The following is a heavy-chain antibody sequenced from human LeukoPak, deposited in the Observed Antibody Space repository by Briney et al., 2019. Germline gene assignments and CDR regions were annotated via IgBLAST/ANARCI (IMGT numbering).Heavy chain of an antibody. CDR1: GGSISSSNW. Sequence: PSGTLSLTCAVSGGSISSSNWWSWVRQPPGKGLEWIGEIYHSGSTNYNPSLKSRVTISVDTSKNQFSLKLSSVTAADTAVYYCARGGYDFWSGYYAHVTYFDYWGQGTLVTVSS. D-gene: IGHD3-3*01. CDR2: IYHSGST. CDR3: ARGGYDFWSGYYAHVTYFDY. V-gene: IGHV4-4*02. J-gene: IGHJ4*02.